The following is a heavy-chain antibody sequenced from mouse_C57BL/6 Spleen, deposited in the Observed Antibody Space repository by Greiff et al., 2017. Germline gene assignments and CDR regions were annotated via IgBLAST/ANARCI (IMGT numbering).Heavy chain of an antibody. CDR3: ARGGLYGGYYFDY. D-gene: IGHD1-1*02. V-gene: IGHV3-6*01. J-gene: IGHJ2*01. CDR1: GYSITSGYY. Sequence: DVQLVESGPGLVKPSQSLSLTCSVTGYSITSGYYWNWIRQFPGNKLEWMGYISYDGSNNYNPSLKNRISITRDTSKNQFFLKLNSVTTEDTATYYCARGGLYGGYYFDYWGQGTTLTVSS. CDR2: ISYDGSN.